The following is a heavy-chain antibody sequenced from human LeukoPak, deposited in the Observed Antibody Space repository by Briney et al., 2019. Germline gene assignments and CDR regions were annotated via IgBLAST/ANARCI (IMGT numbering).Heavy chain of an antibody. CDR3: AKDLKSMVRGACMDA. D-gene: IGHD3-10*01. CDR1: GFTFSSYG. CDR2: ITYDGYYK. V-gene: IGHV3-30*18. J-gene: IGHJ6*02. Sequence: GGSLRLSCAASGFTFSSYGMHWVRQAPGKGLEWVAVITYDGYYKYYADSVKGRFTISSDNSKNTLFLQMNSLRAEDTAVYYCAKDLKSMVRGACMDAWGQGTTVTVSS.